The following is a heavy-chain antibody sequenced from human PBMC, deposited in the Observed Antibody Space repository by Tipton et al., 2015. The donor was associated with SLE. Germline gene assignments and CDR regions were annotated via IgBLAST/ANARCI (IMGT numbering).Heavy chain of an antibody. CDR2: IYYSGST. V-gene: IGHV4-61*01. J-gene: IGHJ4*02. D-gene: IGHD4/OR15-4a*01. Sequence: TLSLTCTVSGGSVSSDSYYWSWIRQPPGKGLEWIGDIYYSGSTNYNPSLKSRVTMSVDTSKNQFSLNLTSVTAADTAVYYCATEGPHGYGAPSYWGQGTLVTVSS. CDR3: ATEGPHGYGAPSY. CDR1: GGSVSSDSYY.